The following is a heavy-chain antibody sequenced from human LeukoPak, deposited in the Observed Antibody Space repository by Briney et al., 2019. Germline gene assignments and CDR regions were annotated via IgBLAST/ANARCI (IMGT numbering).Heavy chain of an antibody. Sequence: SETLSLTCAVYGGSFSGYYWSWIRQPPGKGLEWIGEINHSGSTNYNPSLKSRVTISVDTSKNQFSLKLSSVTAADTAVYYCASRAGIAVAYFDYWGQGTLVTVSS. CDR1: GGSFSGYY. J-gene: IGHJ4*02. V-gene: IGHV4-34*01. CDR2: INHSGST. CDR3: ASRAGIAVAYFDY. D-gene: IGHD6-19*01.